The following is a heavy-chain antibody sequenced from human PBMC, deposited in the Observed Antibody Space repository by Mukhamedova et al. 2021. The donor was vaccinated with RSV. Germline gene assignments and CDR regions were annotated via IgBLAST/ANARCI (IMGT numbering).Heavy chain of an antibody. D-gene: IGHD3-10*01. Sequence: SSYAMHWVRQAPGKGLEWVAVISYDGSNKYYADSVKGRFTISRDNSKNTLYLQMNSLRAEDTAVYYCARPQLWFGEPTMPNLDAF. CDR2: ISYDGSNK. CDR1: SSYA. J-gene: IGHJ3*01. CDR3: ARPQLWFGEPTMPNLDAF. V-gene: IGHV3-30*04.